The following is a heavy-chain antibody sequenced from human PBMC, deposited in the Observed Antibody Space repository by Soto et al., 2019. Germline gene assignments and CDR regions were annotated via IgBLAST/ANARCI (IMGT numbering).Heavy chain of an antibody. CDR3: TTVIGYFDYD. V-gene: IGHV3-15*01. CDR1: GFTFSNAW. D-gene: IGHD3-22*01. J-gene: IGHJ4*02. CDR2: IKSKTDGGTT. Sequence: GGSLRLSCAASGFTFSNAWMSLVRQAPGKGLECVCRIKSKTDGGTTDYAAPVKGRFTISRDDSKNTLYLQMNSLKTEDTAVYYCTTVIGYFDYDWGQGTLVTVSS.